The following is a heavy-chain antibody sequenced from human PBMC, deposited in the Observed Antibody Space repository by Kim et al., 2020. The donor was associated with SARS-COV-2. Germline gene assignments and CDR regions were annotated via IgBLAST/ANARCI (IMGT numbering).Heavy chain of an antibody. CDR2: ISYDGSNK. J-gene: IGHJ4*02. CDR3: ARDRGGYYGSGD. CDR1: GFTFSSYG. D-gene: IGHD3-10*01. Sequence: GSLRLSCAASGFTFSSYGMHWVRQAPGKGLEWVAVISYDGSNKYYADSVKGRFTISRDNSKNTLYLQMNSLRAEDTAVYYCARDRGGYYGSGDWGQGTLVTVSS. V-gene: IGHV3-33*05.